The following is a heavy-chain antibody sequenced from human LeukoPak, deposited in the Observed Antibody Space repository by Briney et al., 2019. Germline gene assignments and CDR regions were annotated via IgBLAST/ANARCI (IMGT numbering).Heavy chain of an antibody. V-gene: IGHV3-23*01. CDR2: ISGTGGST. J-gene: IGHJ6*04. CDR3: AKDTTVAVARGVGDYYYGVDV. Sequence: GGSLRLSCAASGFTFSSYAMSWVRQAPGKGLERVSAISGTGGSTYYADSVKGRFTISRDNSKNTLYLQMNSLRAEDTAVYYCAKDTTVAVARGVGDYYYGVDVWGKGTTVTVSS. CDR1: GFTFSSYA. D-gene: IGHD6-19*01.